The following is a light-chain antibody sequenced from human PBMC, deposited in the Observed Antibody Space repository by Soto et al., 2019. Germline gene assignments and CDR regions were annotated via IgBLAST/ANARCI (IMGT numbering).Light chain of an antibody. CDR3: QQYGSSPGT. Sequence: EVVLTQSPGTLSLSPGERVTLSSRASQSVSNNYLAWYQQKPGQAPRLLIYGATGRATGIPDRFSGSGSGTDFTLTVSRLEPEDFAVYYCQQYGSSPGTFGGGTRVEMK. V-gene: IGKV3-20*01. J-gene: IGKJ4*01. CDR2: GAT. CDR1: QSVSNNY.